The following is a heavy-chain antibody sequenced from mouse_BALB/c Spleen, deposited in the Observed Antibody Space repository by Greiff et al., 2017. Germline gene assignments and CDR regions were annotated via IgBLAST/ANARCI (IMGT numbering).Heavy chain of an antibody. CDR2: IWTGGGT. Sequence: KSLEWLGVIWTGGGTNYNSAFMSRLSISKDNSKSQVFLKMNSLQTDDTAIYYCVRDYYRFPYYYAMDYWGQGTSVTVSS. V-gene: IGHV2-9-2*01. D-gene: IGHD2-14*01. J-gene: IGHJ4*01. CDR3: VRDYYRFPYYYAMDY.